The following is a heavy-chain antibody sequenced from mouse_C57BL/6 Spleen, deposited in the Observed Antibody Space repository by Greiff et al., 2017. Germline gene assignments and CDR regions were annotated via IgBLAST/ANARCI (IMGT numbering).Heavy chain of an antibody. CDR1: GYTFTSYW. V-gene: IGHV1-62-3*01. J-gene: IGHJ2*01. CDR3: ARKDYGSSYFDY. D-gene: IGHD1-1*01. Sequence: QVQLQQPGAELVKPGASVKLSRKAPGYTFTSYWMHWVKQRPGRGLEWIGRIDPNSGSTNYNEKFKSKATLTVDKSSSTAYMQLSSRTSEDSAVYYCARKDYGSSYFDYWGQGTTLTVSS. CDR2: IDPNSGST.